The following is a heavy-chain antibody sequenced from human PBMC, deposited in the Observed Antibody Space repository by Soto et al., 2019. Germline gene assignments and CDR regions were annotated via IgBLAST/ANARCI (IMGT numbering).Heavy chain of an antibody. CDR3: AGGDNYYALGV. V-gene: IGHV3-30-3*01. J-gene: IGHJ6*01. CDR2: ISYVGSNK. D-gene: IGHD2-15*01. CDR1: GSTFSNYI. Sequence: QLQLVESGGGVVQPGRSLRLSCAASGSTFSNYIMHWVRQAPGKGLEWVAFISYVGSNKDYADSVEGRFTISRDNSKNPLYLQLSSLRPEDTAVYYCAGGDNYYALGVWGQGTTVTVAS.